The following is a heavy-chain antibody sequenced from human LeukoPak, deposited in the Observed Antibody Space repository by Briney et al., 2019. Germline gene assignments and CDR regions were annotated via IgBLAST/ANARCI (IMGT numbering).Heavy chain of an antibody. Sequence: SQTLSLTCTVSGGSISSGDYYWSWIPQPPGKGLEGIGYIYYSGSTYYNPSLKSRVTISVDTSKNQFSLKLSSVTAADTAVYYCARGIPYSYGSHYLDYWGQGTLVTVSS. CDR3: ARGIPYSYGSHYLDY. CDR1: GGSISSGDYY. J-gene: IGHJ4*02. D-gene: IGHD5-18*01. CDR2: IYYSGST. V-gene: IGHV4-30-4*08.